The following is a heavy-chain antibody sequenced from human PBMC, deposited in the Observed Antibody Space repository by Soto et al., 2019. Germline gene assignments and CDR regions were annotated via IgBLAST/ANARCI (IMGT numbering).Heavy chain of an antibody. CDR1: GGSISSSSYY. J-gene: IGHJ6*02. Sequence: SSETLSLTCTVSGGSISSSSYYWGWIRQPPGKGLEWIGSIYYSGSTYYNPSLKSRVTISVDTSKNQFSLKLSSVTAADTAVYYCARHAGYYDSSGYYSRSAYYYYGMDVWGQGTTVTVSS. CDR2: IYYSGST. CDR3: ARHAGYYDSSGYYSRSAYYYYGMDV. D-gene: IGHD3-22*01. V-gene: IGHV4-39*01.